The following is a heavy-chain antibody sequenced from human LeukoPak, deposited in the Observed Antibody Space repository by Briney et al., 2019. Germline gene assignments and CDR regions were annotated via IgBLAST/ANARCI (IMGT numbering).Heavy chain of an antibody. D-gene: IGHD1-26*01. CDR3: ARDELSGSYPKLLQTLGVDAFDI. V-gene: IGHV3-21*01. Sequence: GGSLRLSCAASGFTFSSYWMSWVRQAPGKGLEWVSSISSSSSYIYYADSVKGRFTISRDNAKNSLYLQMNSLRAEDTAVYYCARDELSGSYPKLLQTLGVDAFDIWGQGTMVTVSS. J-gene: IGHJ3*02. CDR1: GFTFSSYW. CDR2: ISSSSSYI.